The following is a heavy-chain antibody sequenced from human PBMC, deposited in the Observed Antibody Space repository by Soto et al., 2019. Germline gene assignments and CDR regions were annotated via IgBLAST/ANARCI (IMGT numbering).Heavy chain of an antibody. CDR2: ISGSGGST. Sequence: QPGGSLRLSCAASGFTFSSYAMSWVRQAPGKGLEWVSAISGSGGSTYYADSVKGRFTISRDNSKNTLYLQMNSLRAEDTAVYYCAKPKGGGYDYRDAFDIWGQGTMVTVSS. V-gene: IGHV3-23*01. CDR3: AKPKGGGYDYRDAFDI. J-gene: IGHJ3*02. D-gene: IGHD5-12*01. CDR1: GFTFSSYA.